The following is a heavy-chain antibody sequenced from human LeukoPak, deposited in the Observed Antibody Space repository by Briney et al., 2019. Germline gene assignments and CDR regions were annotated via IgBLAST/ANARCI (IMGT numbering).Heavy chain of an antibody. CDR2: IYYSGST. CDR1: GGSISSSSYY. V-gene: IGHV4-39*07. J-gene: IGHJ4*02. CDR3: ARGWVGSSWITFDY. D-gene: IGHD6-13*01. Sequence: SETLSLTCTVSGGSISSSSYYWGWIRQPPGKGLEWIGSIYYSGSTYYNPSLKSRVTISVDTSKNQFSLKLSSVTAADTAVYYCARGWVGSSWITFDYWGQGTLVTVSS.